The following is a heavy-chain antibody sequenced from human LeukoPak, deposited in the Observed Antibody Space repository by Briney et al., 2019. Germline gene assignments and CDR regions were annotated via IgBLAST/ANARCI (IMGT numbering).Heavy chain of an antibody. CDR1: GFTFSSYW. J-gene: IGHJ6*04. CDR2: INSDESST. D-gene: IGHD3-9*01. CDR3: ARGGVRYFNAMDV. V-gene: IGHV3-74*01. Sequence: GGSLRLSCAASGFTFSSYWIHWVRQAPGKGLVWVSRINSDESSTSYADSVKGRFTISRDNAKNTLYLQMNSLSAEDTAVYYCARGGVRYFNAMDVWGKGTTVTVSS.